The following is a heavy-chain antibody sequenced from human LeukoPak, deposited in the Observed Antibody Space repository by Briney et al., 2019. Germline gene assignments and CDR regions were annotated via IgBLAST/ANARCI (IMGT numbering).Heavy chain of an antibody. CDR2: ISYDGSNK. D-gene: IGHD4-17*01. CDR3: GRDPNGDYIGAFDM. Sequence: PGGSLRLSCAASGFTFSSYGMHWVRQAPGKGLEWVAVISYDGSNKYYADSVKGRFTISRDNSKNTLYLQMNSLRAEDTAVYYCGRDPNGDYIGAFDMRGQGTVVTVRS. CDR1: GFTFSSYG. J-gene: IGHJ3*02. V-gene: IGHV3-30*03.